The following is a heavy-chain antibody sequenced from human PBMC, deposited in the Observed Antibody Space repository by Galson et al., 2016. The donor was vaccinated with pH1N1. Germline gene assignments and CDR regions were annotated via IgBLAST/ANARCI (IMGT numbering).Heavy chain of an antibody. Sequence: QSGAEVKKPGKSLKISCKGSGYNFTNYWIGWVRQMPGKGLEWMGIIYPSDSDTRYSPSFQGQVTISADKSISTAYLQWSSLKASDTAIYYCARGSGSPDSYYYYGMDVWGQGTTVTVSS. J-gene: IGHJ6*02. V-gene: IGHV5-51*01. CDR3: ARGSGSPDSYYYYGMDV. CDR2: IYPSDSDT. CDR1: GYNFTNYW. D-gene: IGHD3-10*01.